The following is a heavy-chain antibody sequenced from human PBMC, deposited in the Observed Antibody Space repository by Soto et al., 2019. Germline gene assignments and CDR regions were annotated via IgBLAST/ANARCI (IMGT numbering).Heavy chain of an antibody. CDR1: GFDFSSTW. J-gene: IGHJ4*02. CDR2: INSDGSSI. D-gene: IGHD1-20*01. V-gene: IGHV3-74*01. Sequence: GGSLRLSCATSGFDFSSTWIHWVRQVPGQGLVWVSRINSDGSSIIYADSVKGRFTLSRDNAKNTVHLQMSSLRVEDTAVYYCAKDWYHTIDSWGQGIPVTVSS. CDR3: AKDWYHTIDS.